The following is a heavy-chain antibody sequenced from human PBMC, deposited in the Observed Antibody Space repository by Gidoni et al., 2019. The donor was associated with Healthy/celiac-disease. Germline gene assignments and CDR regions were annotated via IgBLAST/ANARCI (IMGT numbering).Heavy chain of an antibody. CDR1: GGSFSGYS. CDR3: ARARCTNGVCFLYYYYGMDV. Sequence: QVQLQQWGAGLLKPSETLSLTCAVYGGSFSGYSWSWIRQPPGKGLEWIGDINHSGSTNYNPSLKSRVTISVDTSKNQFSLKLSSVTAADTAVYYCARARCTNGVCFLYYYYGMDVWGQGTTVTVSS. CDR2: INHSGST. V-gene: IGHV4-34*01. D-gene: IGHD2-8*01. J-gene: IGHJ6*02.